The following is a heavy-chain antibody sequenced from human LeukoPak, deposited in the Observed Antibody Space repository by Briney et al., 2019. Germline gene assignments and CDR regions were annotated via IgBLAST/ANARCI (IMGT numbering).Heavy chain of an antibody. V-gene: IGHV4-30-2*01. D-gene: IGHD3-10*01. CDR3: AREREETYGSGSYTFDH. J-gene: IGHJ4*02. CDR2: IYHSGST. Sequence: PSQTLSLTCTVSGGSISSGGYYWSWIRQPPGKGLEWIGYIYHSGSTYYNPSLKSRVTISVDRSKNQFSLKLSSVTAAGTAVYYCAREREETYGSGSYTFDHWGQGTLVTVSS. CDR1: GGSISSGGYY.